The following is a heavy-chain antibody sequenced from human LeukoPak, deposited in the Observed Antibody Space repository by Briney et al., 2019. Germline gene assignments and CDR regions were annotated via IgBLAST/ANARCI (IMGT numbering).Heavy chain of an antibody. CDR1: GGSFSGYY. V-gene: IGHV4-34*01. Sequence: SETLSLTCAVYGGSFSGYYWSWIRQPPGKGLEWIGEINHSGSTNYNPSLKSRVTISVDTSKNQFSLKLSSVTAADTAVYYCARGGSYYPNYYYYYMDVWGKGTTVTVSS. CDR2: INHSGST. D-gene: IGHD1-26*01. J-gene: IGHJ6*03. CDR3: ARGGSYYPNYYYYYMDV.